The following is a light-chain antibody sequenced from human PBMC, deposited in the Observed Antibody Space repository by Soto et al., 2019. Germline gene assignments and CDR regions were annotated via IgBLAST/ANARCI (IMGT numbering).Light chain of an antibody. CDR3: MQSLQLPYI. CDR1: QSLVYSDGKTL. Sequence: DIVLTQSPLSLSVTPGQPASISCKSSQSLVYSDGKTLLYWYLKKPGQPPQVLIYEVSNRFSGVXDXXSGSGSGTDFTLKISRVEAEDVGVYYCMQSLQLPYIFGQGTRLEIK. CDR2: EVS. J-gene: IGKJ2*01. V-gene: IGKV2D-29*01.